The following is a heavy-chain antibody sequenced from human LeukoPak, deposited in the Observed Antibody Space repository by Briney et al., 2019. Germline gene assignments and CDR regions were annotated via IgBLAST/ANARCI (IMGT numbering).Heavy chain of an antibody. CDR3: ARDGNIVVVPAAIGGFDP. CDR1: GFTFSSYA. J-gene: IGHJ5*02. CDR2: ISYDGSNK. V-gene: IGHV3-30*04. D-gene: IGHD2-2*02. Sequence: PGGSLRLSCAASGFTFSSYAIHWVRQAPGKGLEWVAVISYDGSNKYYADSVKGRFTISRDNSKNTLYLQMNSLRAEDTAVYYCARDGNIVVVPAAIGGFDPWGQGTLVTVSS.